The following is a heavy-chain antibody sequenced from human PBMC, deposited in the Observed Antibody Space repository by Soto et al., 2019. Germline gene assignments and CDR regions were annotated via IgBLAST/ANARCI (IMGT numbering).Heavy chain of an antibody. CDR3: AKDRVWVVDAFDI. CDR1: GFTFSSYA. J-gene: IGHJ3*02. V-gene: IGHV3-23*01. D-gene: IGHD3-16*01. CDR2: ISGSGGST. Sequence: GGSLRLSCAASGFTFSSYAMSWVRQAPGKGLEWVSAISGSGGSTYYADSVKGRFTISRDNSKNTLYLQMNSLRAEDTAVFFCAKDRVWVVDAFDILGQGTMVTVS.